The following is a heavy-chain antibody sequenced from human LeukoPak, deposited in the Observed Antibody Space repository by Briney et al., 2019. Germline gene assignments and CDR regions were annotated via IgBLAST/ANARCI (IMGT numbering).Heavy chain of an antibody. CDR1: GGSFSGYY. J-gene: IGHJ4*02. D-gene: IGHD3-16*01. CDR2: IYTSGST. V-gene: IGHV4-4*07. CDR3: ARDQFSGGSDY. Sequence: SETLSLTCAVYGGSFSGYYWTWIRQPAGKGLEWIGRIYTSGSTNYNPSLKSRVTISVDTSKNQFSLKLSSVTAADTAVYYCARDQFSGGSDYWGQGTLVTVSS.